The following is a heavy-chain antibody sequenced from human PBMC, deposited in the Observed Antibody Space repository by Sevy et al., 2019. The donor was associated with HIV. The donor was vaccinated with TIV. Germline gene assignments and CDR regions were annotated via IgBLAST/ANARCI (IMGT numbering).Heavy chain of an antibody. CDR1: GFTFSSYE. D-gene: IGHD3-9*01. CDR2: ISSSGSTI. J-gene: IGHJ6*02. V-gene: IGHV3-48*03. CDR3: ARDYGGVRGIDYEILTGYYKEHYYGMDV. Sequence: GGSLRLSCAASGFTFSSYEMNWVRQAPGKGLEWVSYISSSGSTIYYADSVKGRFTISRDNAKNSLYLQMNSLRAEDTAVYYWARDYGGVRGIDYEILTGYYKEHYYGMDVWGQGTTVTVSS.